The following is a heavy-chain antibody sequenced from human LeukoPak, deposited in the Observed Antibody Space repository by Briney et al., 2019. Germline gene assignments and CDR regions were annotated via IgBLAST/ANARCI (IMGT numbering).Heavy chain of an antibody. Sequence: PGGSLRLSCAVSGFTFSSYAMGWVRQAPGKGLEWVSATSGSGGSTYYADSVKGRFTISRDTSKNTLYLQMNSLRAEDTAVYYCAKVAAEAHFYYWGQGTLVTVSS. CDR3: AKVAAEAHFYY. D-gene: IGHD6-25*01. CDR1: GFTFSSYA. V-gene: IGHV3-23*01. J-gene: IGHJ4*02. CDR2: TSGSGGST.